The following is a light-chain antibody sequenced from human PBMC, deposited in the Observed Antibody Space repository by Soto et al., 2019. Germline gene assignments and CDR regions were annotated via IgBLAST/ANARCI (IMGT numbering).Light chain of an antibody. V-gene: IGKV3-15*01. CDR3: QQYNNWPLYT. Sequence: EIVLTQSPATLSVSPGERATLSCRASQSVSSNLAWYQQKPGQAPRLLIYAASTRATGIAARFSGSGAGTEFTLIITSLQSEDFAVYFCQQYNNWPLYTFGQGTKLEIK. CDR2: AAS. J-gene: IGKJ2*01. CDR1: QSVSSN.